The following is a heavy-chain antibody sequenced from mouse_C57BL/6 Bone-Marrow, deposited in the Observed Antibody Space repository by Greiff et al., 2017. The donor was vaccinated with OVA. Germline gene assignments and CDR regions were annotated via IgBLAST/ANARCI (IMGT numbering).Heavy chain of an antibody. CDR3: ARQGYDYDDWYFDV. V-gene: IGHV3-6*01. CDR2: ISYDGSN. D-gene: IGHD2-4*01. CDR1: GYSITSGYY. J-gene: IGHJ1*03. Sequence: EVHLVESGPGLVKPSQSLSLTCSVTGYSITSGYYWNWIRQFPGNKLEWMGYISYDGSNNYNPSLKNRISITRDTSKNQFFLKLNSVTTEDTATYYCARQGYDYDDWYFDVWGTGTTVTVSS.